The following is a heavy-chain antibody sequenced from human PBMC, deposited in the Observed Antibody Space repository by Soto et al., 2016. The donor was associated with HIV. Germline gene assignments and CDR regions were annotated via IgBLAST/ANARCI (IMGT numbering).Heavy chain of an antibody. D-gene: IGHD1-26*01. Sequence: QMQLQESGPGLVKPSETLSLTCTVSGFSIGSGYYWGWIRQPPGKGLEWIGDIYYTGTSYYNPSLQSRVTISIDTSSNHFSLRLKSMSAADSAVYYCARGVSGVNLRVETYYYYMDVWGNGTTVTVSS. CDR2: IYYTGTS. CDR1: GFSIGSGYY. V-gene: IGHV4-38-2*02. J-gene: IGHJ6*03. CDR3: ARGVSGVNLRVETYYYYMDV.